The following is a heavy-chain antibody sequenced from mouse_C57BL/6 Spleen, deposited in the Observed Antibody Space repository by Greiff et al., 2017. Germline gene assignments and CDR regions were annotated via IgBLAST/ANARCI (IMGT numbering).Heavy chain of an antibody. CDR3: ARRLITTVVFDY. D-gene: IGHD1-1*01. Sequence: VQLQQSGPELVKPGASVKISCKASGYAFSSSWMNWVKQRPGKGLEWIGRIYPGDGDTNYNGKLKGKATLTADKSSSTAYMQLSSLTSEDSAVYFCARRLITTVVFDYWGQGTTLTVSS. V-gene: IGHV1-82*01. CDR2: IYPGDGDT. J-gene: IGHJ2*01. CDR1: GYAFSSSW.